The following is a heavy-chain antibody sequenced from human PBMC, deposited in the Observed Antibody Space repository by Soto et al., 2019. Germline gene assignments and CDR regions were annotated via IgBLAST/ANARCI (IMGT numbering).Heavy chain of an antibody. V-gene: IGHV1-2*02. D-gene: IGHD2-2*02. CDR1: GYTFTGYY. Sequence: ASVTVSCTPSGYTFTGYYMHWVRQTPGQGLEWMGWINPNSGGTNYAQKFQGRVTMTRDTSISTAYMELSRLRSDDTAVYYCARAYCSSTSCYTPDWFDPWGQGTLVTVSS. CDR2: INPNSGGT. CDR3: ARAYCSSTSCYTPDWFDP. J-gene: IGHJ5*02.